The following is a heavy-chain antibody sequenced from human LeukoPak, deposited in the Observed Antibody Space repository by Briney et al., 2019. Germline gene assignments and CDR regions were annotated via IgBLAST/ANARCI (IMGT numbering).Heavy chain of an antibody. CDR1: GYTFTSYG. Sequence: GASVKVSCKASGYTFTSYGISWVRQAPGQGLEWMGWISSYNGNTNYAPKLQGRVTMTADTSTSTAYMELRSLRSDDTAVYYCARDWDTYYYGSGPFDYWGQGTLVTVSS. CDR2: ISSYNGNT. V-gene: IGHV1-18*04. J-gene: IGHJ4*02. D-gene: IGHD3-10*01. CDR3: ARDWDTYYYGSGPFDY.